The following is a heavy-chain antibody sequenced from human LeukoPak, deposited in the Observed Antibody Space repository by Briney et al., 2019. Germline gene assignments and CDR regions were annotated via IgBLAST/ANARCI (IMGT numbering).Heavy chain of an antibody. CDR2: ISWNSGNI. D-gene: IGHD4-17*01. V-gene: IGHV3-9*01. Sequence: GGSLTLSCEDSGFTFRSYEMNWVRQAPGKGLEWVSGISWNSGNIAYADSVKGRFTISRDSAKTSLYLQINNLRAEDTALYYCAKAHDYGDYAGFDYWGQGTLVSVSS. CDR3: AKAHDYGDYAGFDY. J-gene: IGHJ4*02. CDR1: GFTFRSYE.